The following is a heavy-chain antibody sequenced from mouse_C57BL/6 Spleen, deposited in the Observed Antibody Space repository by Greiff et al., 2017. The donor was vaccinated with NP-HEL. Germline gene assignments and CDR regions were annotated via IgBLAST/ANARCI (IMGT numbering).Heavy chain of an antibody. J-gene: IGHJ4*01. D-gene: IGHD1-2*01. CDR1: GYAFSSSW. V-gene: IGHV1-82*01. Sequence: QVQLKESGPELVKPGASVKISCKASGYAFSSSWMNWVKQRPGKGLEWIGRIYPGDGDTNYNGKFKGKATLTADKSSSTAYMQLSSLTSEDSAVYFCARSALYAMDYGGQGTSVTVSS. CDR2: IYPGDGDT. CDR3: ARSALYAMDY.